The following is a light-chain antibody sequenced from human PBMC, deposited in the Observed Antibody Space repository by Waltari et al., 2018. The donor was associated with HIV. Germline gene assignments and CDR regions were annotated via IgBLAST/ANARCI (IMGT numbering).Light chain of an antibody. CDR2: GHN. Sequence: QSVMSHPPSASGTPGQTVTISCSGRFSNLGANTVNWYQQIPGTAPRLLIYGHNQRPAGVPDRFSGSRSGTAASLTIGGLQSEEEDDYYCSAWDDSLRATVFGTGTRVTVL. J-gene: IGLJ1*01. CDR1: FSNLGANT. CDR3: SAWDDSLRATV. V-gene: IGLV1-44*01.